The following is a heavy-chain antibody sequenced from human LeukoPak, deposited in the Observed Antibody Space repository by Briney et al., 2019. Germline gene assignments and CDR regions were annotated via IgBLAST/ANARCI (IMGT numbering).Heavy chain of an antibody. CDR2: IYPGDSDT. CDR1: GYSFTSYW. V-gene: IGHV5-51*01. Sequence: GESLKISCKGSGYSFTSYWIGWVRQMPGKGLEWMGIIYPGDSDTRYSPSFQGQVTISADKSISTACLQWSSLKASDTAMYYCARGRRAYDRTPGDDAFDIWGQGTMVTVSS. D-gene: IGHD3-22*01. J-gene: IGHJ3*02. CDR3: ARGRRAYDRTPGDDAFDI.